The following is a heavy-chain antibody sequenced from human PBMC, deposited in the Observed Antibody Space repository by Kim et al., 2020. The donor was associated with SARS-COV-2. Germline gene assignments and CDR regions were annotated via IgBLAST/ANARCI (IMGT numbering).Heavy chain of an antibody. D-gene: IGHD3-10*01. CDR1: GGSISSSSYY. V-gene: IGHV4-39*01. CDR3: ASRNYGSGSYYGSKDY. J-gene: IGHJ4*02. Sequence: SETLSLTCTVSGGSISSSSYYWGWIRQPPGKGLEWIGSIYYSGSTYYNPSLKSRVTISVDTSKNQFSLKLSSVTAADTAVYYCASRNYGSGSYYGSKDYWGQGTLVTVSS. CDR2: IYYSGST.